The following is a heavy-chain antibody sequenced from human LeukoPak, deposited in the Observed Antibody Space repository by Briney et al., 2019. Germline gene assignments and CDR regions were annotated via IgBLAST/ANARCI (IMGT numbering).Heavy chain of an antibody. Sequence: ASEKVSCKVSGYTLTELSMHWVRQAPGKGLEWMGGFDPEDGETIYARKFQGRVTMTEDTSTDTAYMELSSLRSEDTAVYYCATGGIVVVPAFGYWGQGTLVTVSS. CDR2: FDPEDGET. J-gene: IGHJ4*02. D-gene: IGHD2-2*01. CDR1: GYTLTELS. CDR3: ATGGIVVVPAFGY. V-gene: IGHV1-24*01.